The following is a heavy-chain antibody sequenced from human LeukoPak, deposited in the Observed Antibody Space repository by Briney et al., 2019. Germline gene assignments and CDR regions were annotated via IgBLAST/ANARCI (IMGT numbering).Heavy chain of an antibody. V-gene: IGHV3-30*04. CDR3: ARDSLGDPTYYFDY. CDR1: GFTFSSYA. Sequence: PGGSLRLSCAASGFTFSSYAMHWVRQAPGKGLEWVAVISYDGTNKYYADSVKGRFTISRDNSKNTLYLQMNSLRVEDTAVYYCARDSLGDPTYYFDYWGQGTLVTVSS. D-gene: IGHD3-10*01. J-gene: IGHJ4*02. CDR2: ISYDGTNK.